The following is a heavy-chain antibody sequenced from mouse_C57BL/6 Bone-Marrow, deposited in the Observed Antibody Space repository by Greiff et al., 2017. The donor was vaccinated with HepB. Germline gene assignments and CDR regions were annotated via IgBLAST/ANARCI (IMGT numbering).Heavy chain of an antibody. CDR2: ISSGGDYI. V-gene: IGHV5S21*01. CDR3: ARAYYGSSPFAY. D-gene: IGHD1-1*01. Sequence: EVMLVESGEGLVKPGGSLKLSCAASGFTFSSYAMSWVRQTPEKRLEWVAYISSGGDYIYYADTVKGRFTISRDNAKNNLYLQMSHLKSEDTAMYYCARAYYGSSPFAYWGQGTLVTVSA. J-gene: IGHJ3*01. CDR1: GFTFSSYA.